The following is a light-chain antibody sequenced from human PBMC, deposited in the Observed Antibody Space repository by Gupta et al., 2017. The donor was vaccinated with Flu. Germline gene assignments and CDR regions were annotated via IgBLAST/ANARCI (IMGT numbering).Light chain of an antibody. CDR3: QTWDNSSVV. Sequence: SPGQTISITCSGDKLGEKFACWYQQMPGQSPVLVIYQDNRRPSGIPERFSGSNSGNTATLTISGAQAMDEADYYCQTWDNSSVVFGGGTKLTVL. CDR2: QDN. J-gene: IGLJ2*01. CDR1: KLGEKF. V-gene: IGLV3-1*01.